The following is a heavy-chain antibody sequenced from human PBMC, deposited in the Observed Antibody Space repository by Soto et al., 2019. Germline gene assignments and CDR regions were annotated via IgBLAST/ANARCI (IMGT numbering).Heavy chain of an antibody. CDR1: GGSISSSSCY. CDR3: ARLTVEDGDGYYYYGLDV. CDR2: IYYSGST. V-gene: IGHV4-39*01. Sequence: QLQLQESGPGLVEPSETLSLTCTVSGGSISSSSCYWGWIRQPPGKGLEWIGSIYYSGSTYYNPSLKSRVTISVDTSKNQFSLKLSSVTAADTAVYYCARLTVEDGDGYYYYGLDVWGQGTTVTVSS. J-gene: IGHJ6*02. D-gene: IGHD2-21*02.